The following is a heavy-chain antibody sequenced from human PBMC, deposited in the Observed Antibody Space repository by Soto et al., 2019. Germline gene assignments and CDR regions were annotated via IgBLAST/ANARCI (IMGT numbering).Heavy chain of an antibody. V-gene: IGHV3-7*01. CDR2: INRDGSQM. Sequence: PVGSLRLSCAVSGFTFSNSWMSWVRQIPGKGLEWVANINRDGSQMYYVDSVKGRFTISRDNAKNSLYLQMNSLRVEDTAVYYCVRELIVGPAEYFQHWGQGTLVT. D-gene: IGHD2-21*01. CDR1: GFTFSNSW. CDR3: VRELIVGPAEYFQH. J-gene: IGHJ1*01.